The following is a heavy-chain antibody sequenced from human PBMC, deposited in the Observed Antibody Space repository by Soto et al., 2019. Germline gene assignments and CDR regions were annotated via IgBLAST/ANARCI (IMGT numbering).Heavy chain of an antibody. D-gene: IGHD1-20*01. J-gene: IGHJ1*01. Sequence: GXSXKVSFKSSGYTXSDFYIDWVRQVPGQGLEWVGWINPKNGGINYAQKFQGRVTMTRYTSVNTSYMDLNRLNFDDSAIYYCVRGRSVLYLDLWGRGTQGTVS. CDR2: INPKNGGI. V-gene: IGHV1-2*02. CDR3: VRGRSVLYLDL. CDR1: GYTXSDFY.